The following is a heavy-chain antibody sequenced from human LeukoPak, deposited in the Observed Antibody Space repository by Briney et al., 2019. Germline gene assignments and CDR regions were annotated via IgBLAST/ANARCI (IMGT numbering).Heavy chain of an antibody. Sequence: ASVKVSCKASGYTFTGYYMHWVRQAPGQGLEWMGWINSNSGGTNYAQKFQGRVTMTRDTSISTAYMELSRLRSDDTAVYYCARGRGHGYGDYHRRNAFDVWGQGTMVTVSS. D-gene: IGHD4-17*01. CDR2: INSNSGGT. CDR1: GYTFTGYY. J-gene: IGHJ3*01. CDR3: ARGRGHGYGDYHRRNAFDV. V-gene: IGHV1-2*02.